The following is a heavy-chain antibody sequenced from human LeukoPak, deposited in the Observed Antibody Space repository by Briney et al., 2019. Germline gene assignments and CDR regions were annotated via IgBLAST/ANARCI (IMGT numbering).Heavy chain of an antibody. Sequence: PGGSLRLSCEAFGFTLSNYWMTWVRQAPGKGLEWVANIKQDSSAKYYVDSVKGRFTISRDNTKNSLFLQMNSLRAEDTAVYYCARDRLIAAAGMDVWGKGTTVTVSS. V-gene: IGHV3-7*03. J-gene: IGHJ6*04. CDR1: GFTLSNYW. CDR3: ARDRLIAAAGMDV. CDR2: IKQDSSAK. D-gene: IGHD6-13*01.